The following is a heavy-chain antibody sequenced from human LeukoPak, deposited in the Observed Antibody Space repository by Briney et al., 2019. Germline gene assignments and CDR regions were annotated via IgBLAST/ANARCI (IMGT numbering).Heavy chain of an antibody. CDR1: GGSVRSHY. D-gene: IGHD5-24*01. J-gene: IGHJ4*02. V-gene: IGHV4-59*02. Sequence: SETLSLTCIASGGSVRSHYWNWIRQPPGKGLEWIGFMSYSGTTNYNPSLNSRVSISIDTSRNRVSLRLSSVTAADTAYYRCARGGRDGPVDFGGQGTLVTVSS. CDR3: ARGGRDGPVDF. CDR2: MSYSGTT.